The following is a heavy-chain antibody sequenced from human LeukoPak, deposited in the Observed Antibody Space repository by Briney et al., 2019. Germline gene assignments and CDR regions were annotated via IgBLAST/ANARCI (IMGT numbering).Heavy chain of an antibody. J-gene: IGHJ4*02. CDR1: GFTFSTYW. V-gene: IGHV3-7*01. D-gene: IGHD1-7*01. Sequence: GGSLRLSCAASGFTFSTYWMSWVREASGKVLEWVANINEDGSEKYYVDSVKGRFTISRDNAKNSLYLQMNSLRAEDTAVYYCASRSWELFFVYWGQGNMVSVSS. CDR3: ASRSWELFFVY. CDR2: INEDGSEK.